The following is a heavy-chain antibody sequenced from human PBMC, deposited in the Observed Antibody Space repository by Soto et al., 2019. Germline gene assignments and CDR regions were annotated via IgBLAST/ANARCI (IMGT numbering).Heavy chain of an antibody. CDR1: GFNINTYG. Sequence: GGSLRLSCSASGFNINTYGMHWVRQAPGKGLEYVSGISYNGGSTYYVDSVKGRFTISRDNSKSTLYLQTSSLRPEDTAVYYCLATIPASPGYWGQGTRVTVSS. V-gene: IGHV3-64D*08. J-gene: IGHJ4*02. CDR3: LATIPASPGY. CDR2: ISYNGGST.